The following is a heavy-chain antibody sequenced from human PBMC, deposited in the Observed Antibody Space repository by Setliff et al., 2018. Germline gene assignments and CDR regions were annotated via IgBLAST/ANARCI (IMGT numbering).Heavy chain of an antibody. CDR1: GFTFSAAW. D-gene: IGHD3-16*01. CDR2: IKGPGTT. CDR3: TRVPLGMIPLDY. J-gene: IGHJ4*02. Sequence: GGSLRLSCAASGFTFSAAWMTWLRLGPGKGLEWVALIKGPGTTEYAASVKGRFTISRDDSKSIAYLQMNSLKTEDTAVYYCTRVPLGMIPLDYWGQGTLVTVSS. V-gene: IGHV3-15*01.